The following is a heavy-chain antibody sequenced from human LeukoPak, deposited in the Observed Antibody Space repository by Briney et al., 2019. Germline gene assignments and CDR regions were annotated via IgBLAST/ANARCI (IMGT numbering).Heavy chain of an antibody. CDR1: KXTFAAYD. CDR2: ISYDENDK. J-gene: IGHJ4*02. V-gene: IGHV3-30*18. CDR3: AKGPDRSGLYPLDY. Sequence: GRSLRLSCAASKXTFAAYDLHWVRQAPGKGLEWVAVISYDENDKYYADSVKGRFTISRDNAKNTLYLQMNSLRSEDTAVYYCAKGPDRSGLYPLDYWGQGTLVTVSS. D-gene: IGHD3-22*01.